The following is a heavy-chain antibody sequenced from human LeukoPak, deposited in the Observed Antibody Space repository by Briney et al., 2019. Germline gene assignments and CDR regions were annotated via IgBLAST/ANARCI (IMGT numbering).Heavy chain of an antibody. CDR1: GGSVSSYY. V-gene: IGHV4-59*02. D-gene: IGHD2-2*01. CDR2: LSHSGSS. J-gene: IGHJ3*02. CDR3: ARARYANAWYAFDI. Sequence: NPSETLSLTCTVSGGSVSSYYWSWIRRPPGRGLEWIAYLSHSGSSHSNPSLTSRLNTLVDTPKNQVSLKLTSVTAADTAVYYCARARYANAWYAFDIWAHGTMVTVSS.